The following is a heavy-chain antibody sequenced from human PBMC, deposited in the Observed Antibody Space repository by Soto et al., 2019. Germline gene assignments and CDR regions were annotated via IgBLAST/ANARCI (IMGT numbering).Heavy chain of an antibody. CDR2: ISYDGSNK. CDR1: GFTFSSYG. CDR3: AKWQQLERQWHRYYHYGMDV. Sequence: PGGSLRLSCAASGFTFSSYGMHWVRQAPGKGLEWVAVISYDGSNKYYADSVKGRFTISRDNSKNTLYLQMNSLRAEDTAVYYCAKWQQLERQWHRYYHYGMDVWGQGTTVTVSS. J-gene: IGHJ6*02. D-gene: IGHD6-13*01. V-gene: IGHV3-30*18.